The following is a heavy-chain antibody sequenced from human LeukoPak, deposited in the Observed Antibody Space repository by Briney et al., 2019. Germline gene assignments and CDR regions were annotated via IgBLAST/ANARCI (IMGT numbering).Heavy chain of an antibody. CDR3: VRDNPRCCGVIPANIDDF. J-gene: IGHJ4*02. CDR2: IRHDESNN. Sequence: GGSLRLSCAASGFTFSIYGMHWVRQAPGKGLEWVAFIRHDESNNYYADSVKGRFTISRDTSNNTLYLQLNSLRAEDTAVYYCVRDNPRCCGVIPANIDDFWGQGTLVTVSS. CDR1: GFTFSIYG. V-gene: IGHV3-30*02. D-gene: IGHD2-21*01.